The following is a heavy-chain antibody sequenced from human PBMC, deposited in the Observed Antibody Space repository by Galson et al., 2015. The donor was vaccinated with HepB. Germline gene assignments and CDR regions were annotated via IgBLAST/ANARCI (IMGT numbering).Heavy chain of an antibody. Sequence: SLRLSCAASAFTFSSYAMSWVRQAPGKGLEWVSTISGSGGSTYYADSVKGRFTISRDNSKNTLYLQMNTLRAEDTAVYYCAKEIRFDIVLVPPTIWEEDYGMDVWGQGTTVTVSS. J-gene: IGHJ6*02. CDR1: AFTFSSYA. CDR3: AKEIRFDIVLVPPTIWEEDYGMDV. CDR2: ISGSGGST. D-gene: IGHD2-2*02. V-gene: IGHV3-23*01.